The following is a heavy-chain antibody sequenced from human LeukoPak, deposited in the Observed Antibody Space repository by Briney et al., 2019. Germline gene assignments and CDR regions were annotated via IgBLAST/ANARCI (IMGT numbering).Heavy chain of an antibody. J-gene: IGHJ4*02. Sequence: PSETLSLTCAVYGGSFSGYYWSWIRQPPGKGLEWIGEINHSGSTNYNPSLKSRVTISVDTSKNQFSLKLSSVTAADTAVYYCARGPRYSSSWSGFVGYWGQGTLVTVSS. CDR2: INHSGST. D-gene: IGHD6-13*01. CDR1: GGSFSGYY. V-gene: IGHV4-34*01. CDR3: ARGPRYSSSWSGFVGY.